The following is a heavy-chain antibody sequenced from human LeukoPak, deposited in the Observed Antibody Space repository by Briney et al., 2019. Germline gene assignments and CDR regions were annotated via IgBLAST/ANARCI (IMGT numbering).Heavy chain of an antibody. CDR3: TRVTAYYDYGMDV. J-gene: IGHJ6*02. Sequence: GGSLRPSCAASGSTFSRAWMSWVRQAPGKGLEWVGRIKSKSDGGTTDYAAPVKGRFTISRDDSEKTLYLQMNSLKTEDTAVYYCTRVTAYYDYGMDVWGQGTTVTVSS. CDR2: IKSKSDGGTT. D-gene: IGHD2-21*02. V-gene: IGHV3-15*01. CDR1: GSTFSRAW.